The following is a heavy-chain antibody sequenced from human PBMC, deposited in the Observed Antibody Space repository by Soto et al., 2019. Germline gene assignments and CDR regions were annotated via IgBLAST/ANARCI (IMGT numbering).Heavy chain of an antibody. CDR3: ARVPRVVPAAKEAWFDP. Sequence: SETLSLTCTVSGGSISSGGYYWSWIRQHPGKGLEWIGYIYYSGSTYYNPSLKSRVTISVDTSKNQFSLKLSSVTAADTAVYYCARVPRVVPAAKEAWFDPWGQGTLVTVSS. CDR1: GGSISSGGYY. J-gene: IGHJ5*02. V-gene: IGHV4-31*03. CDR2: IYYSGST. D-gene: IGHD2-2*01.